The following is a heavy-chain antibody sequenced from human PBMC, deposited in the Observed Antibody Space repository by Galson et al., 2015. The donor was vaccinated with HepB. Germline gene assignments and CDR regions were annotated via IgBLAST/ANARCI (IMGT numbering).Heavy chain of an antibody. J-gene: IGHJ4*02. CDR2: ISSSGSTI. CDR3: ARDKSTIFGVGNFDY. D-gene: IGHD3-3*01. V-gene: IGHV3-48*03. CDR1: GFTFSSYE. Sequence: SLRLSCAASGFTFSSYEMNWVRQAPGKGLEWVSYISSSGSTIYYADSVKGRFTISRDNAKNSLYLQMNSLRAEDTAVYYCARDKSTIFGVGNFDYWGQGTLVTVSS.